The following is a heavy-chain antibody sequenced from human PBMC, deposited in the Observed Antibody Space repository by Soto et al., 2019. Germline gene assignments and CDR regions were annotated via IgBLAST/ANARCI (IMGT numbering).Heavy chain of an antibody. CDR2: IYPGGVNI. CDR1: GYSFTSHY. D-gene: IGHD3-16*01. Sequence: QVQLVQSGAEVKKPGASVKVSCKAIGYSFTSHYMHWVRQAPGQGLEWMGTIYPGGVNIAYAQKFQGRLTMTKDTSTSTVYMELTSLTSEDTAVYYCARDQSRHDLVWWFDPWGQGTLVTVSS. V-gene: IGHV1-46*03. J-gene: IGHJ5*02. CDR3: ARDQSRHDLVWWFDP.